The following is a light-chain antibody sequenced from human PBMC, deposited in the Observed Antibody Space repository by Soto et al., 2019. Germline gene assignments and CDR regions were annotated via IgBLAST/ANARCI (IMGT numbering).Light chain of an antibody. CDR1: SSDVGSYNL. Sequence: QSVLTQPAPVSGSPVQSITISCTGTSSDVGSYNLVSWYQQHPGKAPKLMIYEGSKRPSGVSNRFSGSKSGNTASLTISGLQAEDEADYYCCSYAGSSTFYAFGTGTKVTVL. V-gene: IGLV2-23*01. CDR2: EGS. J-gene: IGLJ1*01. CDR3: CSYAGSSTFYA.